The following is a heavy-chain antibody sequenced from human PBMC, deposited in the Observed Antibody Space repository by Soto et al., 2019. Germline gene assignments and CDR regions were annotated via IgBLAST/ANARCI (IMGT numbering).Heavy chain of an antibody. V-gene: IGHV4-61*08. J-gene: IGHJ4*02. CDR3: ARSDGRY. CDR1: CGSIISGDYY. Sequence: PXXTLSLTCTVSCGSIISGDYYWSWIRQPPGKGVEWIGXIYYSGRTNYNXXLKSRVTXXVDTSKNQLSLKLSSVTAADTAVYYCARSDGRYWGQGTLVTVSS. CDR2: IYYSGRT.